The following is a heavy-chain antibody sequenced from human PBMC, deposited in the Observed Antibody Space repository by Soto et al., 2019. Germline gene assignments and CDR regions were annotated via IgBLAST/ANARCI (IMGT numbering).Heavy chain of an antibody. V-gene: IGHV3-21*01. D-gene: IGHD6-13*01. CDR3: ARDKKQQPFDY. CDR1: GFTVSSYS. CDR2: ISSSSSYI. J-gene: IGHJ4*01. Sequence: EVQLVESGGGLVKPGGSLRLSCAASGFTVSSYSMNWVRQAPGKGLEWVSSISSSSSYIYYADSVKGRFTISRDNAKNYMYLHRTSLRAEDTAAYYRARDKKQQPFDYCAHGTLVTVSS.